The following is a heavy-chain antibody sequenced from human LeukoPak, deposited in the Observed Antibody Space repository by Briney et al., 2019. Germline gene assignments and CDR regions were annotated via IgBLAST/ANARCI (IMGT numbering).Heavy chain of an antibody. Sequence: GGSLILSCAASGVTLSPYGMHWVRQAPGKGLEWVAVISYEGGTQHYADSVKGRFIISRDNPRNTLYLQMNILRTEDTAVYYCAKEGTPQVSTWYDLWGQGTQVIVSS. D-gene: IGHD3-10*01. J-gene: IGHJ5*02. V-gene: IGHV3-30*18. CDR2: ISYEGGTQ. CDR3: AKEGTPQVSTWYDL. CDR1: GVTLSPYG.